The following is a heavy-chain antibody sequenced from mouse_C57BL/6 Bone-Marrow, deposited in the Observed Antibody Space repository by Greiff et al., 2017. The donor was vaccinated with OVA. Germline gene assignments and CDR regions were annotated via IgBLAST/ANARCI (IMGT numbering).Heavy chain of an antibody. Sequence: QVQLQQSGAELARPGASVKLSCKASGYTFTSYGISWVKQRTGQGLEWIGEIYPRSGNTSYNEKFKGKATLTADKSSSTAYMELRSLTSEDSAVYFCARRAYWGQGTLVTVSA. CDR3: ARRAY. J-gene: IGHJ3*01. CDR1: GYTFTSYG. CDR2: IYPRSGNT. V-gene: IGHV1-81*01.